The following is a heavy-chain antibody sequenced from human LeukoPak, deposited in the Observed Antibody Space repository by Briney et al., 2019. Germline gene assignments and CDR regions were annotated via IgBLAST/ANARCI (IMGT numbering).Heavy chain of an antibody. CDR2: ISSGSSTI. D-gene: IGHD3-10*01. CDR1: GFTFGIYT. Sequence: SGGSLRLSCAASGFTFGIYTMNWVRQAPGKGLEWLSSISSGSSTIYYADSVKGRFTISRDNSKNTLYLQMNSLRAEDTAVYYCAKDALWFGELSYYFDYWGQGTLVTVSS. J-gene: IGHJ4*02. V-gene: IGHV3-48*01. CDR3: AKDALWFGELSYYFDY.